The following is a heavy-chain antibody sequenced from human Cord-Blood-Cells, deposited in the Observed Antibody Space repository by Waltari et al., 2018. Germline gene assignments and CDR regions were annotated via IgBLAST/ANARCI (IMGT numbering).Heavy chain of an antibody. CDR2: IIPIFGTA. D-gene: IGHD5-18*01. V-gene: IGHV1-69*01. Sequence: QVQLVQSGAQVKKPGSSVEVSCKASGGTFRSYANSWGLQAPGQGLEWMGGIIPIFGTANYAQKFQGRVTITADESTSTAYMELSSLRSEDTAVYYCARWTTAMVTYFDYWGQGTLVTVSS. J-gene: IGHJ4*02. CDR1: GGTFRSYA. CDR3: ARWTTAMVTYFDY.